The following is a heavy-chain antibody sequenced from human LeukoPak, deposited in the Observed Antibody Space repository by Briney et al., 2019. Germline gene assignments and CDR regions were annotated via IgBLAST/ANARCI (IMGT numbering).Heavy chain of an antibody. CDR3: ARAPSSSGWGGYYFDY. CDR2: MNPNNGNA. V-gene: IGHV1-8*01. Sequence: ASVRVSCKASGYTFTNYDINWVRQATGQGLEWMGWMNPNNGNAGYAQKFQDKVTMTRDTSISTAYMELSRLRSDDTAVYYCARAPSSSGWGGYYFDYWGQGTLVTVSS. J-gene: IGHJ4*02. D-gene: IGHD6-19*01. CDR1: GYTFTNYD.